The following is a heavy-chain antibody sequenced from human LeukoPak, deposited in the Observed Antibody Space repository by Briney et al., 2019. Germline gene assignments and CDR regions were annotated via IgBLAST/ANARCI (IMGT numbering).Heavy chain of an antibody. Sequence: GGSLRLSCAASGFTFSSYGMSWVRQAPGKGLEWVSAISGSGGSTYYADSVKGRFTISRDNSKNTLYLQMNSLRAEDTAVYYCATPDILTGVTGDWFDPWGQGTLVTVSS. D-gene: IGHD3-9*01. J-gene: IGHJ5*02. V-gene: IGHV3-23*01. CDR2: ISGSGGST. CDR1: GFTFSSYG. CDR3: ATPDILTGVTGDWFDP.